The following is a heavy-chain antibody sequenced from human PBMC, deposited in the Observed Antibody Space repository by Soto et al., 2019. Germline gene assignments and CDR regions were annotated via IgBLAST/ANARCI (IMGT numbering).Heavy chain of an antibody. D-gene: IGHD2-8*01. CDR2: IYYSGST. J-gene: IGHJ4*02. CDR3: ARRYAGHFDY. V-gene: IGHV4-59*01. Sequence: QGQLQESGPGLVKPWKTLSLTCTDSGGSISSYYWSWIRQPPGKGLEWIGYIYYSGSTNYNPSLKSRVTISVDTSKNQFSLKLSSATAADTAVYYCARRYAGHFDYWGQGTLVTVSS. CDR1: GGSISSYY.